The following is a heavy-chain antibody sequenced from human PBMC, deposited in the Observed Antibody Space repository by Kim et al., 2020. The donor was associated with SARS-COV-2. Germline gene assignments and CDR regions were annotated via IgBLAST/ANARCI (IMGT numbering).Heavy chain of an antibody. Sequence: SVKVSCKASGGTFSSYAISWVRRAPGQGLEWMGRIIPILGIANYAQKFQGRVTITADKSTSTAYMELSSLRSEDTAVYYCARVRDGNNYKYYFYYGMDVWGQGTTVTVSS. J-gene: IGHJ6*02. D-gene: IGHD5-12*01. V-gene: IGHV1-69*04. CDR3: ARVRDGNNYKYYFYYGMDV. CDR1: GGTFSSYA. CDR2: IIPILGIA.